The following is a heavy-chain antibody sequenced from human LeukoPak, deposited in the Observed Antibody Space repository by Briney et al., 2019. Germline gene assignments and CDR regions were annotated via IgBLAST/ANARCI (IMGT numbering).Heavy chain of an antibody. V-gene: IGHV5-10-1*01. Sequence: GESLKTPCKGSGYSFTSNWISWVRQMPGKGLEWMGRIDPSDSYTNYSPSFQGHVTISADKSISTAYLQWSSLKASDTAMYYCARQPEGTWFDPWGQGTLVTVSS. D-gene: IGHD1-1*01. CDR2: IDPSDSYT. CDR3: ARQPEGTWFDP. J-gene: IGHJ5*02. CDR1: GYSFTSNW.